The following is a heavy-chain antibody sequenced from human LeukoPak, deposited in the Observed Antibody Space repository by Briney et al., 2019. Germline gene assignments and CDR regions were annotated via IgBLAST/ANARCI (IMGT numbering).Heavy chain of an antibody. CDR2: INPNSGGT. D-gene: IGHD6-19*01. J-gene: IGHJ4*02. V-gene: IGHV1-2*02. CDR3: ARDYIAVAGTLDY. CDR1: GYTFTGYY. Sequence: ASVKVSCKASGYTFTGYYMHWVRQAPGQGLEWMGWINPNSGGTNYAQKFQGRVTMTRDTSISTAYMELSRLRSDDTVVYYCARDYIAVAGTLDYWGQGTLVTVSS.